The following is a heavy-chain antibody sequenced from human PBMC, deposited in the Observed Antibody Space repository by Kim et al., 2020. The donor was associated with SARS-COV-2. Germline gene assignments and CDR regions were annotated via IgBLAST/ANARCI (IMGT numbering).Heavy chain of an antibody. V-gene: IGHV1-46*01. CDR2: INPGVGYR. D-gene: IGHD2-15*01. CDR3: ARVVVAGSPSGFDP. Sequence: ASVKVSCKASGYTFTNYNIHWVRQAPGQGLEWMGVINPGVGYRSYTQRFQGRVTVTSDTSTSTVYMELSSLRSEDTAVYYCARVVVAGSPSGFDPWGRGTLVTVSS. J-gene: IGHJ5*02. CDR1: GYTFTNYN.